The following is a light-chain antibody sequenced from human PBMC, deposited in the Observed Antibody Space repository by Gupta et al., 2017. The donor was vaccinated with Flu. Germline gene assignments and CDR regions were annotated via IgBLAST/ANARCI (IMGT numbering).Light chain of an antibody. J-gene: IGLJ1*01. CDR1: GGGYNY. CDR2: AVT. V-gene: IGLV2-8*01. CDR3: SAYGGNNNLAL. Sequence: GGGYNYVSWYQQHPGKAPKLLIYAVTKRPSGVPDRFSGSKSGNTASLTVSGLRAEDEADYYCSAYGGNNNLALFGNGTKVLVL.